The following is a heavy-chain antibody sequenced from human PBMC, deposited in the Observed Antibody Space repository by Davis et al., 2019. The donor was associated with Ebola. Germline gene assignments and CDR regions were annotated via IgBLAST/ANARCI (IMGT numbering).Heavy chain of an antibody. D-gene: IGHD3-22*01. CDR3: ARGGRGYSPGDALDI. Sequence: GESLKISCKGSGYGFTNYWIGWVRQLPGKGLEWMGIIYPGYSDTRYSPSFLGQVTIAADKSISTAYLQWSSLKASDTAIYYCARGGRGYSPGDALDIWGQGTMVTVSS. V-gene: IGHV5-51*01. J-gene: IGHJ3*02. CDR1: GYGFTNYW. CDR2: IYPGYSDT.